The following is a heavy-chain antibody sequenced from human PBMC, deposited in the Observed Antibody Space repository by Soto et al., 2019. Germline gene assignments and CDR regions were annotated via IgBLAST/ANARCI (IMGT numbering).Heavy chain of an antibody. CDR2: VNPSGGHT. CDR1: GVSFTEYY. V-gene: IGHV1-46*01. D-gene: IGHD2-21*02. J-gene: IGHJ4*02. Sequence: ASVKVSCEACGVSFTEYYIHWVRQAPGQGLEWMGTVNPSGGHTTYAQHFLGRVTMTRDTSTSTLYMELTSLTSDDTAIYYCARGGHVVVVTAALDYWGQGTLVTVSS. CDR3: ARGGHVVVVTAALDY.